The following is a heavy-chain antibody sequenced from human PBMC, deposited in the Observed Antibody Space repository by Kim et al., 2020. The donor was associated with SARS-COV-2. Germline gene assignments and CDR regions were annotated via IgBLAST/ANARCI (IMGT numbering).Heavy chain of an antibody. V-gene: IGHV4-31*03. CDR2: IYYSGST. CDR3: ARAAGDYVWGSYRPGGAFDI. D-gene: IGHD3-16*02. J-gene: IGHJ3*02. CDR1: GGSISSGGYY. Sequence: SETLSLTCTVSGGSISSGGYYWSWIRQHPGKGLEWIGYIYYSGSTYYNPSLKSRVTISVDTSKNQFSLKLSSVTAADTAVYYCARAAGDYVWGSYRPGGAFDIWGQGTMVTVSS.